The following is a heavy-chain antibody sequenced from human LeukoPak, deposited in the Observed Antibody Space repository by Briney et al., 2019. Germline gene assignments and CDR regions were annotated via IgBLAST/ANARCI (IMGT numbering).Heavy chain of an antibody. CDR3: ARVGYGDYTN. CDR1: GGSFSGYY. Sequence: SETLSLTCAVYGGSFSGYYWSCIRQPPGKGLEWIGEINHSGSTNYNPSLKSRVTISVDTSKNQFSLKLSSVTAADTAVYYCARVGYGDYTNWGQGTLVTVSS. J-gene: IGHJ4*02. V-gene: IGHV4-34*01. CDR2: INHSGST. D-gene: IGHD4-17*01.